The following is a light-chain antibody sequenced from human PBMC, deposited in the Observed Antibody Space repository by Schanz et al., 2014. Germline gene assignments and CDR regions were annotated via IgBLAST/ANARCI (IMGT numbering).Light chain of an antibody. V-gene: IGLV2-14*03. Sequence: QSALTQPASVSGSPGQSITISCTGTSSDVGGYNYVSWYQHHPGKAPKLMIYDVSTRPSGISNRFSGSESGNTASLTISGLQAEDEADYYCSSYTSSSTLVFGGGTKLTVL. CDR3: SSYTSSSTLV. CDR2: DVS. CDR1: SSDVGGYNY. J-gene: IGLJ3*02.